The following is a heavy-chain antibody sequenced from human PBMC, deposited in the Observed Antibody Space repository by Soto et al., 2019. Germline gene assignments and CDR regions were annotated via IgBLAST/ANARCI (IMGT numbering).Heavy chain of an antibody. D-gene: IGHD6-13*01. CDR1: GGTVSSYA. J-gene: IGHJ6*02. V-gene: IGHV1-69*13. CDR3: ARHQTAAAAYYGMDV. Sequence: SVKVSCKASGGTVSSYAISWVRQAPGQGLEWMGGIIPMFGTANYAQKFQGRVTITADESTSTAYMELSSLRSEDTAVYYCARHQTAAAAYYGMDVWGQGTTVTVSS. CDR2: IIPMFGTA.